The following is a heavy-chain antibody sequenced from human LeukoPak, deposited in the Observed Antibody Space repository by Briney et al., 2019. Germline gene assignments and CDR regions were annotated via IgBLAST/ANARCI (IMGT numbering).Heavy chain of an antibody. D-gene: IGHD1-26*01. CDR3: AVFPGIVGGTPLRNDAFDI. J-gene: IGHJ3*02. V-gene: IGHV1-2*02. Sequence: PVASVKVSCKASGYTFTDYYMHWVRQAPGQGLEWMGWINPNSGGTNYTQKFQGRVTMTRDTSISTAYMELSRLRSDDTAVYYCAVFPGIVGGTPLRNDAFDIWGQGTMVTVSS. CDR1: GYTFTDYY. CDR2: INPNSGGT.